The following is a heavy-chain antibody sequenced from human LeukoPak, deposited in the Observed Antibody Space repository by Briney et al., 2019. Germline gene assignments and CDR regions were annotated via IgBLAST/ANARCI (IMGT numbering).Heavy chain of an antibody. Sequence: SVKVSCKASGGTFSSYAISWVRQAPGQGLEWMGGIIPIFGTANYAQRFQGRVTITTDESTSTAYMELSSLRSEDTAVYYCAREKVDAFDIRGQGTMVTVSS. D-gene: IGHD2-15*01. J-gene: IGHJ3*02. CDR3: AREKVDAFDI. CDR1: GGTFSSYA. CDR2: IIPIFGTA. V-gene: IGHV1-69*05.